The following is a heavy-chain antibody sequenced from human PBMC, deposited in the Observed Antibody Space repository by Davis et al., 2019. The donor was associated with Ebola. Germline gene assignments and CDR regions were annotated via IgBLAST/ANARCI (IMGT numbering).Heavy chain of an antibody. J-gene: IGHJ6*03. CDR3: ARDHKNCSSTSCYFFYYYYYMDV. Sequence: GESLKISCAASGFTFSSYAMHWVRQAPGKGLEWVAVISYDGSNKYYADSVKGRFTISRDNSKNTLYLQMNSLRAEDTAVYYCARDHKNCSSTSCYFFYYYYYMDVWGKGTTVTVSS. V-gene: IGHV3-30-3*01. D-gene: IGHD2-2*01. CDR1: GFTFSSYA. CDR2: ISYDGSNK.